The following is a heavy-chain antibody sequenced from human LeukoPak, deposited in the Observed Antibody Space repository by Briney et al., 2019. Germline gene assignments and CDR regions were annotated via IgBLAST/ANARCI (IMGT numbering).Heavy chain of an antibody. Sequence: ASVKVSCKASGYTFTTYYIPWVRQAPGQGLEWMGIINPSGGGTSYAQKFQGRVTVTMDTSTGTVYMEVSSLRSEDTAVYYCARDRSGSYYGFDYWGQGTLVTVSS. J-gene: IGHJ4*02. CDR1: GYTFTTYY. V-gene: IGHV1-46*01. CDR3: ARDRSGSYYGFDY. CDR2: INPSGGGT. D-gene: IGHD1-26*01.